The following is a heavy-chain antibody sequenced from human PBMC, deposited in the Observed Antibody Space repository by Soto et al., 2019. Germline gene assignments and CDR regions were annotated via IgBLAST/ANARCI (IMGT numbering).Heavy chain of an antibody. CDR2: IYSGGSA. CDR3: TGGGPTTSRPDY. Sequence: GGSLRLSCAASGFTVSTNYMTWVRQAPGKGLEWVSVIYSGGSAYYADSVRGRFTISRDNAKNTLYLQMNSLRAEDTAIYYCTGGGPTTSRPDYWGQGTLVTVSS. J-gene: IGHJ4*02. D-gene: IGHD2-2*01. CDR1: GFTVSTNY. V-gene: IGHV3-53*01.